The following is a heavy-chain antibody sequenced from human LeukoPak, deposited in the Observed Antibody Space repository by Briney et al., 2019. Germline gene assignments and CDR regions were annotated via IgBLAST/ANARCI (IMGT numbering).Heavy chain of an antibody. Sequence: GGSLRLSCAASGFTFSSYGMRWVRQAPGKGLEWVSVIYSGGSTYYADSVKGRFTISRDNSKNTLYLQMNSLRAEDTAVYYCARLFRPLSWFDPWGQGTLVTVSS. V-gene: IGHV3-53*01. CDR2: IYSGGST. J-gene: IGHJ5*02. CDR1: GFTFSSYG. CDR3: ARLFRPLSWFDP.